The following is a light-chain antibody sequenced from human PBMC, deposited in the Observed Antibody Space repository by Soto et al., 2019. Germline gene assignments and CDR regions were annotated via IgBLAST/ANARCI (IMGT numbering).Light chain of an antibody. V-gene: IGLV2-14*01. CDR1: SSDVGAYNY. CDR2: EVS. Sequence: QSALTQPASVSGSPGQSITLSCPGTSSDVGAYNYVSWYQQHPGKAPKLMIYEVSNRPSGVSNRISGSKSGNTASLAISGLQAEDEGDYYGSSYTSGSTWVFGGGTKLTGL. CDR3: SSYTSGSTWV. J-gene: IGLJ3*02.